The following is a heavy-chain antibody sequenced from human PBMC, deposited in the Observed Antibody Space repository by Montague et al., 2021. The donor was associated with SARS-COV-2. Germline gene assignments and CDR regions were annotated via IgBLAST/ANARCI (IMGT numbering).Heavy chain of an antibody. J-gene: IGHJ3*01. CDR2: INSDGSNT. V-gene: IGHV3-74*01. Sequence: SRSISWAASGFTLSSYWMHWVRQAPGKGLVWVSRINSDGSNTNYADSVKGRFTISRDNAKNTLYLQMISLRAEDTAVYYCARYYVSGNYGFDLWGQGTMVTVSS. CDR3: ARYYVSGNYGFDL. CDR1: GFTLSSYW. D-gene: IGHD3-10*01.